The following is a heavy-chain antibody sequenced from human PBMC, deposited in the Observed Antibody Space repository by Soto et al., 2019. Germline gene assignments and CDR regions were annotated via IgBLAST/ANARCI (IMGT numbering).Heavy chain of an antibody. CDR2: INPNSGGT. V-gene: IGHV1-2*02. Sequence: ASVKVSCKASGYTFTSYAMHWVRQAPGQRLEGMGWINPNSGGTNYAQKFQGRVTMTRDTSISTAYMELSRLRSDDTAVYYCESLDSSGYKASWGQGTLATAS. CDR3: ESLDSSGYKAS. D-gene: IGHD3-22*01. J-gene: IGHJ5*02. CDR1: GYTFTSYA.